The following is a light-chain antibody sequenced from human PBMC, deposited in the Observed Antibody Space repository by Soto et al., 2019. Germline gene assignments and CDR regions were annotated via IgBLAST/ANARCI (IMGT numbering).Light chain of an antibody. CDR2: GAS. Sequence: EIVLTQSPGTLSLSPGERATLSCRASQTVTNRYLAWYQQKPGQAPRLLIFGASIRDTGIPDRFSGSGSGTDCTLTMSRLESEDFAVYYCQQYGGSPGTFGQGTKVDIK. CDR3: QQYGGSPGT. J-gene: IGKJ1*01. CDR1: QTVTNRY. V-gene: IGKV3-20*01.